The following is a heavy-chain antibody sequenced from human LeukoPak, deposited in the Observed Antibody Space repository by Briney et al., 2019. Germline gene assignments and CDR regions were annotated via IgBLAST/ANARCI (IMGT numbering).Heavy chain of an antibody. J-gene: IGHJ5*02. CDR3: ARDGSSGSYYGWFDP. D-gene: IGHD1-26*01. CDR1: GGSISSSSYY. V-gene: IGHV4-39*02. CDR2: IYYSGST. Sequence: KSSETLSLTCAVSGGSISSSSYYWGWIRQPPGKGLEWVGSIYYSGSTSYNPSLKSRVTLSVDTSKNQFSLTLSSGTAADTAVYYCARDGSSGSYYGWFDPWGQRTLVSVSS.